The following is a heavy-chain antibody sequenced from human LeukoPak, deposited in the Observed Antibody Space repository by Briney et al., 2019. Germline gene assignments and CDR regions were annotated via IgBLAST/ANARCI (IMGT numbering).Heavy chain of an antibody. Sequence: SLGLSCSASGFTFNDFGMHWVREAPGKGLEWVAFIWYDGNNKYYADSVKGRFTISRDNSKNTLYLQMNSLRAEDTAVYYCARMRGELVVAAAIFDAMGVWGQGTTVTVSS. V-gene: IGHV3-33*01. J-gene: IGHJ6*02. D-gene: IGHD2-2*01. CDR1: GFTFNDFG. CDR2: IWYDGNNK. CDR3: ARMRGELVVAAAIFDAMGV.